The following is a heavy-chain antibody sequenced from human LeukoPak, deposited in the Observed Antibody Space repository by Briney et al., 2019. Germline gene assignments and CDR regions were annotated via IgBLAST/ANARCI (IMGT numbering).Heavy chain of an antibody. CDR2: INSDETIS. CDR3: LYGVYFQH. V-gene: IGHV3-74*01. CDR1: GFTFSSYW. J-gene: IGHJ1*01. Sequence: PGGSLRLSCAASGFTFSSYWMHWVRQVPNLGLMWVSRINSDETISEYVDSVNGRFTISRDNAKNTLYLKMNSLRAEDSAVYFCLYGVYFQHWGQGTLVTVSS. D-gene: IGHD3-10*01.